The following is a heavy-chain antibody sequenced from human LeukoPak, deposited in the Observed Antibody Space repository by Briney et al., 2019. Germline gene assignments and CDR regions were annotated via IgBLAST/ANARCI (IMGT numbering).Heavy chain of an antibody. V-gene: IGHV3-23*01. J-gene: IGHJ4*02. CDR1: GFTFSSYA. D-gene: IGHD4-17*01. Sequence: GGSLRLSCAASGFTFSSYAMSWVRQAPGKGLEWVSAISGSGGSTYYADSVKGQFTISRDNSKNTLYLQMNSLRAEDTAVYYCAKDHDYGDYVLDYWGQGTLVTVSS. CDR2: ISGSGGST. CDR3: AKDHDYGDYVLDY.